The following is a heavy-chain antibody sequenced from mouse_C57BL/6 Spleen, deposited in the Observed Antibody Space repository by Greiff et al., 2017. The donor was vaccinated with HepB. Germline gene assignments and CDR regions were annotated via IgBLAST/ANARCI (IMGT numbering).Heavy chain of an antibody. J-gene: IGHJ4*01. CDR2: ISSGGSYT. V-gene: IGHV5-6*01. CDR3: ARHGVDY. Sequence: EVHLVESGGDLVKPGGSLKLSCAASGFTFSSYGMSWVRQTPDKRLEWVATISSGGSYTYYPDSVKGRFTISRDNAKNTLYLQMSSLKSEDTAMYYCARHGVDYWGQGTSVTVSS. CDR1: GFTFSSYG.